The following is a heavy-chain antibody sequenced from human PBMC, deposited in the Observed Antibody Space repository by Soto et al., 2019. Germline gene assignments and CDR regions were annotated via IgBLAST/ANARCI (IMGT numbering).Heavy chain of an antibody. Sequence: PGGSLRLSCAASGFTFTNYWMHWVRQVPGKGLVWVSRIDGVGTGTSYSDSVRGRFTISRDNAKNSLYLQMSSLRAEDTAVYYCARDRGGASIFGGHYGMDVWGQGTTVTVSS. CDR1: GFTFTNYW. CDR2: IDGVGTGT. D-gene: IGHD3-3*01. J-gene: IGHJ6*02. V-gene: IGHV3-74*01. CDR3: ARDRGGASIFGGHYGMDV.